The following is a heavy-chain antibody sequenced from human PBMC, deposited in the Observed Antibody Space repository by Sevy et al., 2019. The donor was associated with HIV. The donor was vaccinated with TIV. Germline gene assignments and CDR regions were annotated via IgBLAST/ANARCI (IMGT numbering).Heavy chain of an antibody. J-gene: IGHJ4*02. V-gene: IGHV4-34*01. CDR3: ARENTAMVYFDY. Sequence: SETLSLTCVVYGGSFSGYYWSWIRQPPGKGLEWIGEINHSGSTNYNPSLKSRVTISVDTSKNQFYLKLRSVTAADTAMDYCARENTAMVYFDYWGQGTLATVSS. D-gene: IGHD5-18*01. CDR2: INHSGST. CDR1: GGSFSGYY.